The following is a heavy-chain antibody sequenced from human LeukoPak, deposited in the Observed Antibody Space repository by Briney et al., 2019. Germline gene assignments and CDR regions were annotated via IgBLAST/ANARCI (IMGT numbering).Heavy chain of an antibody. V-gene: IGHV4-59*01. CDR2: IYYSGST. CDR1: GGSISSYY. Sequence: SETLSLTCTVSGGSISSYYWSWIRQPPGKGLEWIGYIYYSGSTNYNPSLKSRVTISVDTSKNQFSLKLSSVTAADTAVYYCARDRFSVCSSTSCYRDAFDIWGQGTMVTVSS. CDR3: ARDRFSVCSSTSCYRDAFDI. J-gene: IGHJ3*02. D-gene: IGHD2-2*01.